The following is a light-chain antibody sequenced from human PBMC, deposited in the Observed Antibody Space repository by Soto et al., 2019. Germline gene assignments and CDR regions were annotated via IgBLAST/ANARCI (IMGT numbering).Light chain of an antibody. CDR3: QQRSNWLLT. CDR2: DTP. J-gene: IGKJ4*01. CDR1: QSVRSY. Sequence: EIVLTQSPATLSLSPGERATLSCRASQSVRSYLAWYQQKPGQAPRLLIYDTPNRATGIPARFSGSGSGTDFTLTISSLEPEDFAVYYCQQRSNWLLTFGGGTKVEIK. V-gene: IGKV3-11*01.